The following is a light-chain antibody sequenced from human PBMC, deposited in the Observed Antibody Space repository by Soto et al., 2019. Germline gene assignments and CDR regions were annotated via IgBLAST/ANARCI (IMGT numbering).Light chain of an antibody. CDR2: TAS. J-gene: IGKJ4*01. CDR1: QGVSSN. CDR3: QQANSYPLT. V-gene: IGKV1-9*01. Sequence: LTQSPSFLSASVGDRVTITCRASQGVSSNVAWYQLKPGKAPNLLIYTASTLQSGVPSRFSGSGSGTEFTLTISSLQPEDSATYYCQQANSYPLTFGGVTKVEIK.